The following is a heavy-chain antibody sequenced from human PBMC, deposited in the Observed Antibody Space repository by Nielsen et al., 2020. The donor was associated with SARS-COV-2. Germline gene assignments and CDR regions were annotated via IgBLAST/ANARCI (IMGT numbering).Heavy chain of an antibody. V-gene: IGHV4-59*01. Sequence: SETLSLTCTVSGGSISSYYWSWIRQPPGKGLERIGYIYYSGSTNYNPSLKSRVTISVDTSKNQFSLKLSSVTAADTAVYYCARGHSSPSWYYYMDVWGKGTTVTVSS. CDR1: GGSISSYY. CDR3: ARGHSSPSWYYYMDV. J-gene: IGHJ6*03. D-gene: IGHD6-13*01. CDR2: IYYSGST.